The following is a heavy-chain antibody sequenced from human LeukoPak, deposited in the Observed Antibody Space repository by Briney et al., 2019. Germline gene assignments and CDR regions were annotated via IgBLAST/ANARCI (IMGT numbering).Heavy chain of an antibody. J-gene: IGHJ4*02. D-gene: IGHD2-2*01. CDR2: IKQDGSEK. CDR1: GFTFSSYW. Sequence: PGGSLRLSCAASGFTFSSYWMSWVRQAPGKGLEWVANIKQDGSEKYYVDSVKGRFTISRDNAKNSLYLQMNSLRAEDTAVYYCAREVPAALSAYFDYWGQGTLVTVSS. CDR3: AREVPAALSAYFDY. V-gene: IGHV3-7*01.